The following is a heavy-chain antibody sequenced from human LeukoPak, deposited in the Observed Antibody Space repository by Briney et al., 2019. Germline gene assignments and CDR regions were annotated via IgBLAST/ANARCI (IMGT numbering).Heavy chain of an antibody. CDR2: ISGSRSYI. CDR3: ATEMAATYDAFDI. D-gene: IGHD5-24*01. J-gene: IGHJ3*02. V-gene: IGHV3-21*01. Sequence: PGGSLRLSCAASEFTFSNYNMHWIRQAPGKGLEWVSSISGSRSYIYYADSMKGRFTISRDNAKNSLYLQMNSLRAEDTAVYFCATEMAATYDAFDIWGQGTMVTVSS. CDR1: EFTFSNYN.